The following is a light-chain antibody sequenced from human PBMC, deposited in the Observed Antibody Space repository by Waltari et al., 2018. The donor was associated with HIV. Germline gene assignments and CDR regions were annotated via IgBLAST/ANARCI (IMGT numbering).Light chain of an antibody. CDR1: NLGDKY. CDR3: QAWASNTVV. CDR2: EDF. V-gene: IGLV3-1*01. Sequence: SYELTQPPSMSVSPGQTANFTCSGDNLGDKYTCWYQQKSGQSPVLVIYEDFKRPSGIPERFSGSNSGNTATLTISGTLAIDEADYFCQAWASNTVVFGGGTKLTVL. J-gene: IGLJ3*02.